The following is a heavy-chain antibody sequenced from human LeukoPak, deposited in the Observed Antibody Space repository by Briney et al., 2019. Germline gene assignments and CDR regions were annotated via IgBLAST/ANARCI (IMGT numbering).Heavy chain of an antibody. D-gene: IGHD2-15*01. CDR3: AGKPLAVAANWYFDY. CDR2: IKQDGSEK. Sequence: GGSLRLSCAASGFTFSSYWMSWVRQAPGKGLEWVANIKQDGSEKYYVDSVKGRFTISRDNAKNSLYLQMNSLRAEDTAVYYCAGKPLAVAANWYFDYWGQGTLVTVSS. J-gene: IGHJ4*02. V-gene: IGHV3-7*01. CDR1: GFTFSSYW.